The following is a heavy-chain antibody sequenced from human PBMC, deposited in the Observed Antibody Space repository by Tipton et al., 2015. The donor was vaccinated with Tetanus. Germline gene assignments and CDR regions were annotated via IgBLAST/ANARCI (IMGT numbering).Heavy chain of an antibody. CDR2: IYTSEST. CDR3: ARPPLGYCGGGNCFAWLDC. CDR1: GGSINPYY. D-gene: IGHD2-15*01. V-gene: IGHV4-4*07. Sequence: TLSLTCSVSGGSINPYYWSWIRQPPGKGLEWIGRIYTSESTNYNPSLKSRVTMSVDTSKNQFSLKLSSVTAADTAVYYCARPPLGYCGGGNCFAWLDCWGQGALVTVSS. J-gene: IGHJ5*01.